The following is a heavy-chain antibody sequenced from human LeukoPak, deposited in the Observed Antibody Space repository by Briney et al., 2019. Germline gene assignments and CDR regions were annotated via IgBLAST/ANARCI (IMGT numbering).Heavy chain of an antibody. CDR1: GFTFSTYS. CDR2: INTDGSST. V-gene: IGHV3-74*01. Sequence: PGGSLRLSCAASGFTFSTYSMNWVRQAPGKGLVWVSRINTDGSSTSYADSVKGRFTISRDNAKNSLYLQMNSLRAEDTAVYYCARDSGSWYFDYWGQGTLVTVSS. CDR3: ARDSGSWYFDY. D-gene: IGHD6-13*01. J-gene: IGHJ4*02.